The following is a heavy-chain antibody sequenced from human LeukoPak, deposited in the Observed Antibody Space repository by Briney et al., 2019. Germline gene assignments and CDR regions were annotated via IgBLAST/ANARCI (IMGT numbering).Heavy chain of an antibody. D-gene: IGHD2-2*01. J-gene: IGHJ6*03. V-gene: IGHV3-23*01. CDR1: GFT. CDR3: VKGTSWINPYFYMDV. Sequence: PGGSLRLSCAASGFTLAPGKGLEWVSGTSNSGGSTYYADSVKGRFTISRDNSKNTLYLQMNSLRAEDMAVYYCVKGTSWINPYFYMDVWGKGTTVTVSS. CDR2: TSNSGGST.